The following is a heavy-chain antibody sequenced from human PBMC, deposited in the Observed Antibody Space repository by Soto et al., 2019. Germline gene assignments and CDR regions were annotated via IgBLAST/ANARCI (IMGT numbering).Heavy chain of an antibody. V-gene: IGHV3-30*18. CDR3: AKDEGSGSYYVTGDY. D-gene: IGHD3-10*01. CDR1: GFSFSSYG. Sequence: GGSLRLSCAASGFSFSSYGMHWVRQAPGKGLEWVAVTSYDESRKYYADSVKGRFTISRDNSKKTLYLQMNSLRAEDTAVYYCAKDEGSGSYYVTGDYWGQGTLATVSS. CDR2: TSYDESRK. J-gene: IGHJ4*02.